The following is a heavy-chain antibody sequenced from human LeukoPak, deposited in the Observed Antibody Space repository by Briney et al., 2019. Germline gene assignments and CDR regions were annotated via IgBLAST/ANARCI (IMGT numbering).Heavy chain of an antibody. V-gene: IGHV3-66*01. CDR1: GFTVSSNY. Sequence: GGSPRLSCAASGFTVSSNYMSWVRQAPGKGLEWVSVIYSGGSTYYADSVKGRFTISRDNSKKTLYLQMNSLRAEDTAVYYCARDLTAYFDYWGQGTLVTVSS. J-gene: IGHJ4*02. D-gene: IGHD3-16*01. CDR2: IYSGGST. CDR3: ARDLTAYFDY.